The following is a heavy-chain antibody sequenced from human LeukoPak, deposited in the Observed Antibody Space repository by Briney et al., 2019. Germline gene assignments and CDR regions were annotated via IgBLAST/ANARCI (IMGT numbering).Heavy chain of an antibody. V-gene: IGHV1-69*05. CDR2: IIPISGTA. CDR1: GGTFSSHA. J-gene: IGHJ6*03. D-gene: IGHD2-2*01. CDR3: ARGLQYQLLKALRYYYMDV. Sequence: ASVKVSCKASGGTFSSHAIAWVRQAPGQGPEGMGGIIPISGTADYAQKFQGRVTITTDQSTSTAYMELSSLTSDDTAVYYCARGLQYQLLKALRYYYMDVWGEGTTVTVSS.